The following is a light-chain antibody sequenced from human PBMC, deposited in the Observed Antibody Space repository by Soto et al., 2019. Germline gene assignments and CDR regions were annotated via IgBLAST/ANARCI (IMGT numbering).Light chain of an antibody. J-gene: IGKJ2*01. CDR3: QQYNNWPPGT. CDR1: QSVSSN. CDR2: GAS. Sequence: EIVMTQSPAALSLSPGERATLSCRASQSVSSNLAWYQQKPGQAPRLLIYGASTRATGIPARFSGSGSGTEFTLTISSLQSEDFAVYYCQQYNNWPPGTFGHGTKLEIK. V-gene: IGKV3-15*01.